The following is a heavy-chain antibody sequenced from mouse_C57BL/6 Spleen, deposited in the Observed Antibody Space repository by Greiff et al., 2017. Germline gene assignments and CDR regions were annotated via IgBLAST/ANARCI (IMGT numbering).Heavy chain of an antibody. CDR2: IDPSDSYT. D-gene: IGHD2-5*01. CDR1: GYTFTSYW. J-gene: IGHJ4*01. V-gene: IGHV1-69*01. Sequence: QVQLQQPGAELVMPGASVKLSCKASGYTFTSYWMHWVKQRPGQGLEWIGEIDPSDSYTNYNQKFKGKSTLTVDKSSSTAYMQLSSLTSEDSAVYYCARSGYSNYLYAMDYWGQGTSVTVSS. CDR3: ARSGYSNYLYAMDY.